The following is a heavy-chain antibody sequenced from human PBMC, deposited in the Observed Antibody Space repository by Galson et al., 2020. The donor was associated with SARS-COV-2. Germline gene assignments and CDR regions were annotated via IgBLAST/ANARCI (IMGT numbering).Heavy chain of an antibody. CDR1: GFTFSDYY. J-gene: IGHJ4*02. CDR2: ISSSGSTI. D-gene: IGHD1-26*01. CDR3: ARSVWDNYFDY. V-gene: IGHV3-11*01. Sequence: NSGGSLSLSCAASGFTFSDYYMSWIRQAPGKGLEWVSYISSSGSTIYYADSVKGRFTISRDNAKNSLYLQMNSLRAEDTAVYYCARSVWDNYFDYWGQGTLVTVSS.